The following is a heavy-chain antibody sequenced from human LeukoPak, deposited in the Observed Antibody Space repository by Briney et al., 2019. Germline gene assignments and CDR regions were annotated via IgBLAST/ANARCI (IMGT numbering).Heavy chain of an antibody. CDR2: IYTSGRT. V-gene: IGHV4-4*07. J-gene: IGHJ6*03. Sequence: SETLSLTCTVSGVSISSYYWSWIRQPAGKGLEWIGRIYTSGRTNYNPSLKSRVTMSVDTSKKQFFLKLSSLTAADAAVYYCARETRGHEPSFYYYYYIDVWGKGTTVTISS. CDR1: GVSISSYY. CDR3: ARETRGHEPSFYYYYYIDV. D-gene: IGHD3-10*01.